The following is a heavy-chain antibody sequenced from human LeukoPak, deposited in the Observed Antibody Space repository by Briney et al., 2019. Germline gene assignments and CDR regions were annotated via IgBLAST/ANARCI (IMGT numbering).Heavy chain of an antibody. CDR2: IIPIFGTA. CDR3: AREQQLVTRTGFDY. Sequence: ASVKVSCKASGGTFSSYAISWVRQAPGHGLDWMGRIIPIFGTANYAQRFQGRVTITADTSTSTVYMDLSSLRSDDTAVYYCAREQQLVTRTGFDYWGQGTLVTISS. V-gene: IGHV1-69*06. J-gene: IGHJ4*02. D-gene: IGHD6-13*01. CDR1: GGTFSSYA.